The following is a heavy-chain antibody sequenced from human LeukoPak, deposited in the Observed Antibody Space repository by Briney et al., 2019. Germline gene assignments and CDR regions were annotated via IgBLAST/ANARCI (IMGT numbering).Heavy chain of an antibody. CDR2: IGSRGDDI. V-gene: IGHV3-23*01. J-gene: IGHJ6*02. CDR3: AARLLLYGMNL. Sequence: SGGSLRLSCVASGFIFSTYAMSWVRQAPGKGLEWVSVIGSRGDDIHYADSVEGRFAISRDNFKKTLYLQMNSLRAEDAAVYYCAARLLLYGMNLWGQGTTVTVSS. CDR1: GFIFSTYA. D-gene: IGHD2-15*01.